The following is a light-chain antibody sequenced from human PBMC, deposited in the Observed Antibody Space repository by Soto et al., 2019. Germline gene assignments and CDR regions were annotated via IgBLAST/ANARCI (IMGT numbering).Light chain of an antibody. CDR2: GAS. CDR3: QQYGNSPQT. CDR1: QSIDSIS. Sequence: EIVLTQSPGTLSLFPGERATLSCRASQSIDSISLAWYQHKPGQAPRLLIYGASSRSTAIPDRFSGSGSGTDFTLTIARLEPGDFAVYYCQQYGNSPQTFGQGTKVDIK. J-gene: IGKJ1*01. V-gene: IGKV3-20*01.